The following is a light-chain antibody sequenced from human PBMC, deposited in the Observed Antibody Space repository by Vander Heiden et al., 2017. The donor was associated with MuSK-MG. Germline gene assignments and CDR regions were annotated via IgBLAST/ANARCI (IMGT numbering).Light chain of an antibody. CDR2: ENN. CDR1: SSNIGNNY. Sequence: QSVLTPPPSVSAAPGQKVTISCSGSSSNIGNNYVSWYQQFPGTAPKLLIYENNKRPSGIPDRFSGSKSGTSATLGITGLQTGDEADYYCGTWDSSLSAVVFGGGTKLTVL. V-gene: IGLV1-51*02. J-gene: IGLJ2*01. CDR3: GTWDSSLSAVV.